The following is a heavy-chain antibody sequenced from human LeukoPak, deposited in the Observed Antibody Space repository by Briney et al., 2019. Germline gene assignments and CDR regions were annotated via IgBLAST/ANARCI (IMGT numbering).Heavy chain of an antibody. D-gene: IGHD3-22*01. CDR2: IKEDGSDK. Sequence: GGSLRLSCAASGFPFSRYWMSWVRQAPGKGLEWVANIKEDGSDKYYVDSVEGRFTISRDNAKNLLFLQVSSLRAEDTAVYYCARDYAMMVDYWGQGTLVTISS. CDR3: ARDYAMMVDY. V-gene: IGHV3-7*01. CDR1: GFPFSRYW. J-gene: IGHJ4*02.